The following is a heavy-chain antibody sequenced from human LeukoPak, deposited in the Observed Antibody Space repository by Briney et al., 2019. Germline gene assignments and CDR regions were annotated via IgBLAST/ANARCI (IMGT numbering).Heavy chain of an antibody. CDR3: ARDVRGIEYFYYMDV. CDR1: GITFPSYS. D-gene: IGHD3-10*02. J-gene: IGHJ6*03. Sequence: GGSLRLSCAGSGITFPSYSMNWVRQAPGKGLEWVSYISNNSKTIYYAESVKGRFTISRDNAKKSLYLQMNSLRAEDTAVYYCARDVRGIEYFYYMDVWGKGTTVTVSS. CDR2: ISNNSKTI. V-gene: IGHV3-48*01.